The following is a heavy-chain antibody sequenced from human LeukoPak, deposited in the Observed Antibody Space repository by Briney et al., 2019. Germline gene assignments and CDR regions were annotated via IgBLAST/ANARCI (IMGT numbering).Heavy chain of an antibody. CDR3: ARGLYSSSWYGAFDI. J-gene: IGHJ3*02. CDR1: GGSISSSSYY. Sequence: PSETLSLTCTVSGGSISSSSYYRGWIRQPPGKGLEWIGSIYYSGSTYYNPSLKSRVTISVDKSKNQFSLKLSSVTAADTAVYYCARGLYSSSWYGAFDIWGQGTMVTVSS. V-gene: IGHV4-39*07. D-gene: IGHD6-13*01. CDR2: IYYSGST.